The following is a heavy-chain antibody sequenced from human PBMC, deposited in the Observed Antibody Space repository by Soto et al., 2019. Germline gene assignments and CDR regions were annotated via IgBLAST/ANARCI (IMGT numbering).Heavy chain of an antibody. V-gene: IGHV3-74*01. D-gene: IGHD6-13*01. CDR3: ARYQEQQLLHPVADY. Sequence: PGGSLRLSCAASGFTFSNYWMHWVRQAPGKGLVWVSRINSDGSPTSYADSVKGRFTISRDNAKNTLYLQMNSLRAEDTAVYYCARYQEQQLLHPVADYWGQGTLVTVSS. J-gene: IGHJ4*02. CDR2: INSDGSPT. CDR1: GFTFSNYW.